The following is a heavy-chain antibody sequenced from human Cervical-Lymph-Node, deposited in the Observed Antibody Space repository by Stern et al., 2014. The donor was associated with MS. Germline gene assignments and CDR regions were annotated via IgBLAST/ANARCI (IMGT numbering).Heavy chain of an antibody. CDR1: GGSISSIPYY. CDR3: ARGGSVVLSYFDS. CDR2: VYYTGST. J-gene: IGHJ4*02. V-gene: IGHV4-39*01. D-gene: IGHD2-15*01. Sequence: QLVQSGPGLVKPSETLSLTCIVSGGSISSIPYYWGWIRQPPGKGLEWIGGVYYTGSTDYNPSLKSRVTISVDTSTDQFSLKVSSVTAADTAVYYCARGGSVVLSYFDSWGQGTLVTVSS.